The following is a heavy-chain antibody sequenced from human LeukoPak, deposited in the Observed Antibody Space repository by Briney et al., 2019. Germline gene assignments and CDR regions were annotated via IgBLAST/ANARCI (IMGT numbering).Heavy chain of an antibody. J-gene: IGHJ6*03. V-gene: IGHV3-48*03. CDR2: ISSSGSTI. Sequence: GGSLRLFCAASGFTFSSYEMNWVRRAPAKGREEVSYISSSGSTIYYADSAKGRFTISRDNAKNSLYLQMNSMRAEDTAVYYCARTTMVRGASYYYYYYMDVWGKGTTVTISS. D-gene: IGHD3-10*01. CDR1: GFTFSSYE. CDR3: ARTTMVRGASYYYYYYMDV.